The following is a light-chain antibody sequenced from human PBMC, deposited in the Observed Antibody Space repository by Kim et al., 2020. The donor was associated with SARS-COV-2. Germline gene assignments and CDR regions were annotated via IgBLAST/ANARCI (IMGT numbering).Light chain of an antibody. CDR2: SNK. CDR1: SSNSGSNT. J-gene: IGLJ2*01. CDR3: AAWDDSLNGVV. V-gene: IGLV1-44*01. Sequence: GQRGTITCSGSSSNSGSNTVNWYQQLPGTAPKLLIYSNKQRPSGVPDRFSGYKSATSASLAISGLQSEDEADYYCAAWDDSLNGVVFGGGTQLTVL.